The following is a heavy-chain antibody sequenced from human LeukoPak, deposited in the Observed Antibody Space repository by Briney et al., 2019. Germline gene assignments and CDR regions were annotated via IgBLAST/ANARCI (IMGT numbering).Heavy chain of an antibody. D-gene: IGHD1-14*01. CDR3: AASLSLTTGPFDY. J-gene: IGHJ4*02. CDR1: GGSISSYY. Sequence: PSETLSLICTVSGGSISSYYWSWIRQPPGKGLEWIGYIYYSGSTNYNPSLKSRVTISVDTSKNQFSLKLSSVTAADTAVYYCAASLSLTTGPFDYWGQGTLVTVSS. CDR2: IYYSGST. V-gene: IGHV4-59*01.